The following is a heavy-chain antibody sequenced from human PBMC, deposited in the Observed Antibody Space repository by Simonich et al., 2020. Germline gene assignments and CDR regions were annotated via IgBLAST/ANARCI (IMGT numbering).Heavy chain of an antibody. V-gene: IGHV3-21*01. CDR2: ISSSSSYI. D-gene: IGHD6-19*01. CDR3: ARWIAVAGTGAYGMDV. CDR1: GFTFSSYS. J-gene: IGHJ6*02. Sequence: EVQLVESGGGLVKPGGSLRLSCAASGFTFSSYSMNWVRQAPGKGLGWVSSISSSSSYIYYADTVKRRYTNARDNAKNSLYLQMNSLRAEDTAVYYCARWIAVAGTGAYGMDVWGQGTTVTVSS.